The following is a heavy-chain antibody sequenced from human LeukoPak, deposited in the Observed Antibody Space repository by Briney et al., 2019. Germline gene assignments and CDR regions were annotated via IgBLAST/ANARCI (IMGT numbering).Heavy chain of an antibody. CDR1: GFTFSSYA. J-gene: IGHJ4*02. CDR2: ISGSGGST. V-gene: IGHV3-23*01. CDR3: AKDLDFWSGYYDY. D-gene: IGHD3-3*01. Sequence: GGSLRLSCAASGFTFSSYAMSWVRQAPGRGLEWVSAISGSGGSTYYADSVKGRFTISRDNSKNTLYLQMNSLRAEDTAVYYCAKDLDFWSGYYDYWGQGTLVTVSS.